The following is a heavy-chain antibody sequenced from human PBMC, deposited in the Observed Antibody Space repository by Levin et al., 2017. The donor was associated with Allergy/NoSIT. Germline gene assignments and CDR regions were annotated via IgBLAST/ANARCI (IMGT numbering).Heavy chain of an antibody. Sequence: SQTLSLTCTVSGGSISSYYWSWIRQPPGKGLEWIGYIYYSGSTNYNPSLKSRVTISVDTSKNQFSLKLSSVTAADTAVYYCARLLAATVASFDYWGQGTLVTVSS. CDR3: ARLLAATVASFDY. D-gene: IGHD4-23*01. CDR1: GGSISSYY. CDR2: IYYSGST. V-gene: IGHV4-59*08. J-gene: IGHJ4*02.